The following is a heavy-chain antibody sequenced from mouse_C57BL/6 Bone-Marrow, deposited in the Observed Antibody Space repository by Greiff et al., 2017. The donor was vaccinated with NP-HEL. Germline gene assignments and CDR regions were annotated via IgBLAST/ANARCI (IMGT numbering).Heavy chain of an antibody. CDR3: ARSPYSNYWYFDV. Sequence: QVQLQQPGAELVRPGTSVKLSCKASGYTFTSYWMHWVKQRPGQGLEWIGVIDPSDSYTTYNQKFKGKATLTVDTSSSTAYMQLSSLTSEDSAVYYCARSPYSNYWYFDVWGTGTTVTVSS. J-gene: IGHJ1*03. V-gene: IGHV1-59*01. CDR2: IDPSDSYT. D-gene: IGHD2-5*01. CDR1: GYTFTSYW.